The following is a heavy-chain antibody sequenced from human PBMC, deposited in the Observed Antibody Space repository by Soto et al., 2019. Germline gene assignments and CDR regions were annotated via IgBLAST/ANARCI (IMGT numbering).Heavy chain of an antibody. CDR2: IYYLGRT. Sequence: SETLSLTSSVSGFNVISGNYYWSWIPQPPGKGLEWIGYIYYLGRTNYNSSLKSRITMSIDTSKNQFSLKLSSVTAADTAIYYCARDPVGVTHFDYWGQGARSPSPQ. V-gene: IGHV4-61*01. D-gene: IGHD1-26*01. CDR1: GFNVISGNYY. J-gene: IGHJ4*02. CDR3: ARDPVGVTHFDY.